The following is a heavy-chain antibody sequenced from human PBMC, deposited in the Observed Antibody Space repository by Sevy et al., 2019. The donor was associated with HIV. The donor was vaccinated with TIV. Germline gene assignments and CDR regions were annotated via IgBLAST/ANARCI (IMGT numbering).Heavy chain of an antibody. Sequence: GGSLRLSCAASGFAFSSHAMHWVRQAPGKRLEWVGVISYEGTETFYAASVEGRFTISRDNSKNMLSLQINSLRPEDTAVYYCARDGGYSIKWYPLYWGQGTLVTVSS. CDR3: ARDGGYSIKWYPLY. V-gene: IGHV3-30-3*01. CDR2: ISYEGTET. J-gene: IGHJ4*01. CDR1: GFAFSSHA. D-gene: IGHD6-13*01.